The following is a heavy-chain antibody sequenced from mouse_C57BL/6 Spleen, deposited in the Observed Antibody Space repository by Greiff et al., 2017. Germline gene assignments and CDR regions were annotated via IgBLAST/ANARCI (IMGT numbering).Heavy chain of an antibody. CDR1: GYTFTDYN. D-gene: IGHD1-1*01. V-gene: IGHV1-18*01. CDR3: ARSEGDYYGSSYVYAMDY. Sequence: EVQGVESGPELVKPGASVKIPCKASGYTFTDYNMDWVKQSHGKSLEWIGDINPNNGGTIYNQKFKGKATLTVDKSSSTAYMELRSLTSEDTAVYYCARSEGDYYGSSYVYAMDYWGQGTSVTVSS. CDR2: INPNNGGT. J-gene: IGHJ4*01.